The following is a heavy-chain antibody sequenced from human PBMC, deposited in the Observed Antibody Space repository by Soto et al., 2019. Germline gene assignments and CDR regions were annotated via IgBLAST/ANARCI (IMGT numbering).Heavy chain of an antibody. CDR1: GGTFSSYA. V-gene: IGHV1-69*13. D-gene: IGHD5-12*01. Sequence: SVKVSCKASGGTFSSYAISWVRQAPGQGLEWMGGIIPIFGTANYAQKFQGRVTITADESTSTAYMELSSLRSEDTAVYYCAGGYSGYDYSSDFDYWGQGTLVTVSS. CDR3: AGGYSGYDYSSDFDY. J-gene: IGHJ4*02. CDR2: IIPIFGTA.